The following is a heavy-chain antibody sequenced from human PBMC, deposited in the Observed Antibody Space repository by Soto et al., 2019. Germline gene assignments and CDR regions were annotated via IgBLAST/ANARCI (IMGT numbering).Heavy chain of an antibody. CDR3: ARVRRYYYDSSGYSRIFDY. Sequence: SETLSLTCTVSGGPISSGDYYWSWIRQPPGKGLEWIGYIYYSGSTYYNPSLKSRVTISVDTSKNQFSLKLSSVTAADTAVYYCARVRRYYYDSSGYSRIFDYWGQGTLVTVSS. CDR1: GGPISSGDYY. V-gene: IGHV4-30-4*01. D-gene: IGHD3-22*01. J-gene: IGHJ4*02. CDR2: IYYSGST.